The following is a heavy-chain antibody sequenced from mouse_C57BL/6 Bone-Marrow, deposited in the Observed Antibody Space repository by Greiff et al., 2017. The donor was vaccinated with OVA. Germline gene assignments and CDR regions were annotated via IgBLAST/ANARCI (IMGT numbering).Heavy chain of an antibody. CDR3: ARSSNGAD. J-gene: IGHJ3*01. CDR1: GYTFTNYW. Sequence: QVQLQQSGAELVRPGASVKMSCKASGYTFTNYWIGWAKQRPGHGLEWIGDIYPGGGYTNYNEKFKGKATLTADKSSSTAYMQVSSLTAEDSAIYDCARSSNGADWGQGTLVTVAA. D-gene: IGHD2-5*01. CDR2: IYPGGGYT. V-gene: IGHV1-63*01.